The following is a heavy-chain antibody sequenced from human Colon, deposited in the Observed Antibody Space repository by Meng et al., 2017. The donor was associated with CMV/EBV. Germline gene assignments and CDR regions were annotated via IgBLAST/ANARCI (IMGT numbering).Heavy chain of an antibody. CDR2: INPSGSRT. D-gene: IGHD2-2*01. J-gene: IGHJ6*02. CDR1: GYTFTNYY. V-gene: IGHV1-46*01. Sequence: ASVKVSCKASGYTFTNYYMHWVRQAPGQGLEWMGIINPSGSRTSYGQRFQGRVTMTRDTSASTVYMEWSSLRPEDTAVYYCAREGGYCSSNDCQNSPFNYYYGMDVWGQGTTVTVSS. CDR3: AREGGYCSSNDCQNSPFNYYYGMDV.